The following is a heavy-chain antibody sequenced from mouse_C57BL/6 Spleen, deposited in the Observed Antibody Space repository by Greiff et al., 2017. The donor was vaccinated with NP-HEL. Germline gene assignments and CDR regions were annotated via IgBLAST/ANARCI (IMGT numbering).Heavy chain of an antibody. J-gene: IGHJ4*01. CDR2: ISSGSSTI. Sequence: DVKLVESGGGLVKPGGSLKLSCAASGFTFSDYGMHWVRQAPEKGLEWVAYISSGSSTIYYADTVKGRFTISRDNAKNTLFLQMTSLRSEDTAMYYCARRYYYGSSPYYYAMDYWGQGTSVTVSS. CDR1: GFTFSDYG. D-gene: IGHD1-1*01. CDR3: ARRYYYGSSPYYYAMDY. V-gene: IGHV5-17*01.